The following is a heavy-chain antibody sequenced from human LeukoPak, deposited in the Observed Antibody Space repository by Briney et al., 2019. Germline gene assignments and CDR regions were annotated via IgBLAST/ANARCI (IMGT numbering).Heavy chain of an antibody. D-gene: IGHD5-18*01. J-gene: IGHJ4*02. Sequence: SETLSLTCTVSGGSISSYYWGWIRQPPGKGLEWIGSIYHSGSTYYNPSLKSRVTISVDTSKNQFSLKLSSVTAADTAVYYCARSGYSYNIRCFDYWGQGTLVTVSS. CDR1: GGSISSYY. CDR3: ARSGYSYNIRCFDY. V-gene: IGHV4-38-2*02. CDR2: IYHSGST.